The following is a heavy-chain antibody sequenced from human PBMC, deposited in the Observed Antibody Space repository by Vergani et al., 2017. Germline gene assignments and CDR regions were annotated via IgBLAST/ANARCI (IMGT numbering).Heavy chain of an antibody. CDR3: ARDYYDSSGYYYYYYYGMDV. Sequence: EVRLVESGEGLVKPGGSLRLSCAASGFTFSSYSMNWVRQAPGKGLEWVSSISSSSSYIYYADSVKGRFTISRDNAKNSLYLQMNSLRAEDTAVYYCARDYYDSSGYYYYYYYGMDVWGQGTTVTVSS. CDR1: GFTFSSYS. CDR2: ISSSSSYI. D-gene: IGHD3-22*01. V-gene: IGHV3-21*01. J-gene: IGHJ6*02.